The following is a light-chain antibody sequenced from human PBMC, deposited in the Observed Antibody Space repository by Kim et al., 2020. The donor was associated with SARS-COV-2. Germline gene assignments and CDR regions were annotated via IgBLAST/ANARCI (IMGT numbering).Light chain of an antibody. CDR1: SSDVGGYNY. CDR3: SSYTSSSTLV. V-gene: IGLV2-14*04. CDR2: DVS. Sequence: GRSIPLPCTGTSSDVGGYNYVSWYQQHPGKAPKLMIYDVSKRPSGVSNRFSGSKSGNTASLTISGLQAEDEADYYCSSYTSSSTLVLGGGTQLTVL. J-gene: IGLJ3*02.